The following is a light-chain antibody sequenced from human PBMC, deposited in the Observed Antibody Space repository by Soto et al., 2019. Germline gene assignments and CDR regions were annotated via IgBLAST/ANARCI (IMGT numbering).Light chain of an antibody. J-gene: IGKJ1*01. CDR3: LQDYNYPWT. CDR2: AAS. V-gene: IGKV1-6*01. CDR1: QGIRND. Sequence: AIQMTQSPSSLSASVGDRVTITCRASQGIRNDLGWYQQRPGKAPKLLIFAASTLQSGVPSRFSGSGSGTDFTLTISSLQPEDFATYYCLQDYNYPWTFGQGTEVEIK.